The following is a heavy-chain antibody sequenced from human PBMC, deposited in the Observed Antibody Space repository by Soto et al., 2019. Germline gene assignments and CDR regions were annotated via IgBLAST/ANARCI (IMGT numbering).Heavy chain of an antibody. J-gene: IGHJ4*02. Sequence: GGSLRLSCAASGFTFSRYAMHWGRLAPGKGLEWVAVISYDGSNKYYADSVKGRFTISRDNSKNTLYLQMNSLRAEDTAVYYCARGQNYDLLTGFDYSGPGTLRTGSS. CDR2: ISYDGSNK. CDR3: ARGQNYDLLTGFDY. V-gene: IGHV3-30-3*01. D-gene: IGHD3-9*01. CDR1: GFTFSRYA.